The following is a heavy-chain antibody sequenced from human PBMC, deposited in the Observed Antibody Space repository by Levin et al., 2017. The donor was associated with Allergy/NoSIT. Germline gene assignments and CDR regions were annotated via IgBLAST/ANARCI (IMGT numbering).Heavy chain of an antibody. V-gene: IGHV3-9*01. CDR1: GFRFDYYA. CDR2: ITWNSGNI. CDR3: ARDSEKRVDTPLVTALDS. J-gene: IGHJ4*02. D-gene: IGHD5-18*01. Sequence: GGSLRLSCAASGFRFDYYAMHWVRQGPAKGLEWVSSITWNSGNIVYAASLKGRFTISRDNAKNSLYLQMNGLSTEDTGLYFCARDSEKRVDTPLVTALDSWGQGTLVTVSS.